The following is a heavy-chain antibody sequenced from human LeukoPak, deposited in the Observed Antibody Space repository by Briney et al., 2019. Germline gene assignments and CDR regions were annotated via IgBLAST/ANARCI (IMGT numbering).Heavy chain of an antibody. Sequence: VSSVKVSCKASGGTFSSYAISWVRQAPGQGLEWMGGIIPIFGTANYAQKFQGRVTITADESTSTAYMELSSLRSEDTAVYYCASGGTIEAYDFWSGYSFDYWGQGTLVTVSS. CDR1: GGTFSSYA. CDR3: ASGGTIEAYDFWSGYSFDY. D-gene: IGHD3-3*01. V-gene: IGHV1-69*13. J-gene: IGHJ4*02. CDR2: IIPIFGTA.